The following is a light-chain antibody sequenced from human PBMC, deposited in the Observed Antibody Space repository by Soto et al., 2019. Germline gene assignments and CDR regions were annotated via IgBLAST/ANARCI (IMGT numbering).Light chain of an antibody. Sequence: QSVLTQPASVSGSPGQSITISCTGTSSDVGGYNYVSWYQQHPGKAPKLMIYDVSNRPSGVSNRFSGSKSGNTASLTISGLQDEDEADYYCSSYTSSSIYVFGTGTKVTVL. CDR3: SSYTSSSIYV. J-gene: IGLJ1*01. V-gene: IGLV2-14*01. CDR1: SSDVGGYNY. CDR2: DVS.